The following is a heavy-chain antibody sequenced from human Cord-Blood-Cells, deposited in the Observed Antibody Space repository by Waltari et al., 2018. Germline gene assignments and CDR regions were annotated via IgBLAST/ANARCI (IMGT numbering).Heavy chain of an antibody. Sequence: QVQLVESGGGVVQPGRSLRLSCAASGFTSSSFALHWVRQAPGKGLEWVAVISYDGSNKYYADSVKGRFTISRDNSKNTLYLQMNSLRAEDTAVYYCAIQTELGFDYWGQGTLVTVSS. J-gene: IGHJ4*02. CDR1: GFTSSSFA. D-gene: IGHD7-27*01. CDR2: ISYDGSNK. V-gene: IGHV3-30-3*01. CDR3: AIQTELGFDY.